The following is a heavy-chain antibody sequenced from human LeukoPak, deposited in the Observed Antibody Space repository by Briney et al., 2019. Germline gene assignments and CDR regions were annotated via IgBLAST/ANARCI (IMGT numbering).Heavy chain of an antibody. J-gene: IGHJ4*02. CDR1: GGSFSGYY. D-gene: IGHD6-13*01. V-gene: IGHV4-34*01. CDR2: INHSGST. Sequence: SETLSLTCAVYGGSFSGYYWSWIRQPPGKGLEWIGEINHSGSTNYNPSLKSRVTISVDTSKNQFSLKLSSVTAADTAVYYCARTGGRSWALHYFDYWGQGTLVTVSS. CDR3: ARTGGRSWALHYFDY.